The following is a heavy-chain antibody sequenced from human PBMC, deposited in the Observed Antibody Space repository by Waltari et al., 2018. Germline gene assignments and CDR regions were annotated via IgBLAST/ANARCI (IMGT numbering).Heavy chain of an antibody. D-gene: IGHD6-19*01. V-gene: IGHV3-21*04. CDR2: ISSGGNYI. CDR1: GFTFSSYS. Sequence: EVQLVESGGGLVKPGESLRLSCAASGFTFSSYSMNWVRQAQGQVLDCVSSISSGGNYIYYADSVKGRFTISRDNAKSSLFLQMDSLRVEDTAVYYCGRGDVSVAGINDDWGQGVLVTVSS. J-gene: IGHJ4*02. CDR3: GRGDVSVAGINDD.